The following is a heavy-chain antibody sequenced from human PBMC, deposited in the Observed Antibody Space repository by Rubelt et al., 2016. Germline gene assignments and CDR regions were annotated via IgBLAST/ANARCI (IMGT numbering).Heavy chain of an antibody. V-gene: IGHV4-4*07. CDR2: IFTGGNT. Sequence: GPGLVKPSETLSLTCTVSGGFFTNYYWNRFRQPAGKGLEWIGRIFTGGNTNYNPSLESRVTISVDTSKNQFSLKLSSVTAADTAVYYCAGRGDLVDNAFDIWGQGTLVTVS. CDR1: GGFFTNYY. D-gene: IGHD1-26*01. J-gene: IGHJ3*02. CDR3: AGRGDLVDNAFDI.